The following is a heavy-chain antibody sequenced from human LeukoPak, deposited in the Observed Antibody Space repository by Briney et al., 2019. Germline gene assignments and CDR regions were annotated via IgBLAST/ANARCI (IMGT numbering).Heavy chain of an antibody. CDR3: ATYDNWVAGDV. CDR1: EFMFSDYW. J-gene: IGHJ6*02. CDR2: INKDGSEE. Sequence: GGSLRLSCAASEFMFSDYWMSWVRQAPGKGPEWVASINKDGSEEYYADSVKGRFTVSRDNDKNSLFLQMNNLRVEDTAIYYCATYDNWVAGDVWGQGTTVSVSS. V-gene: IGHV3-7*01. D-gene: IGHD1-1*01.